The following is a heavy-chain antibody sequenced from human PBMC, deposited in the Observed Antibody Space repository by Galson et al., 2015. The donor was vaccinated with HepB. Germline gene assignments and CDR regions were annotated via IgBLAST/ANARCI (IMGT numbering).Heavy chain of an antibody. Sequence: SLRLSCAASGFTFNSHAMHWVRQAPGKGLEWVAVITFDGSNKYYADSVKGRFTISRDNSKNTLYVQMHSLRAEDTAIYYCARDGRCGGGTCRGWLDPWGQGTLVTVSS. D-gene: IGHD2-15*01. V-gene: IGHV3-30-3*01. J-gene: IGHJ5*02. CDR3: ARDGRCGGGTCRGWLDP. CDR1: GFTFNSHA. CDR2: ITFDGSNK.